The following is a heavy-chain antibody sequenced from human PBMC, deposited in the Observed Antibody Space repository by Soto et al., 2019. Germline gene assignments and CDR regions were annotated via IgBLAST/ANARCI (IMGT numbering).Heavy chain of an antibody. CDR2: ISYDGSNK. CDR1: GFTFSSYG. Sequence: PGGSLRLSCAASGFTFSSYGMHWVRQAPGKGLEWVAVISYDGSNKYYADSVKGRFTISRDNAQNSLSLQMNSLRDEDTAVYYCARGIKDIVLMVYAMGPYYFDYWGQGALVTVSS. D-gene: IGHD2-8*01. CDR3: ARGIKDIVLMVYAMGPYYFDY. J-gene: IGHJ4*02. V-gene: IGHV3-30*03.